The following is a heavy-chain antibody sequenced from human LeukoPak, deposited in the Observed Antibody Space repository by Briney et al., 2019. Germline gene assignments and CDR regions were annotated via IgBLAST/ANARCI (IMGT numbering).Heavy chain of an antibody. V-gene: IGHV3-11*01. CDR2: ISSSGSTI. D-gene: IGHD3-22*01. CDR1: GFTFSDYY. CDR3: ASNYYDSSGLNKEAFDY. J-gene: IGHJ4*02. Sequence: GGSLRLSCAASGFTFSDYYMSWIRQAPGKGLEWVSYISSSGSTIYYADSVKGRFTISRDNAKNSLYLQMNSLRAEDTAVYYCASNYYDSSGLNKEAFDYWGQGTLVTVSS.